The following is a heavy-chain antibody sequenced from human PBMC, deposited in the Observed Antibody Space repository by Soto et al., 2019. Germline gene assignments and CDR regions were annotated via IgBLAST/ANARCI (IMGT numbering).Heavy chain of an antibody. CDR1: GYTFNAYY. CDR3: ARAPRPLYNFDF. Sequence: ASVKVSCQASGYTFNAYYIHWVRQAPGQGLEWVGRINPNSGDTTYTQKFEGRVTMTRDTSISTAYLELSGLRSDDTAIYYCARAPRPLYNFDFWGQGTLVTVSS. CDR2: INPNSGDT. V-gene: IGHV1-2*02. D-gene: IGHD6-6*01. J-gene: IGHJ4*02.